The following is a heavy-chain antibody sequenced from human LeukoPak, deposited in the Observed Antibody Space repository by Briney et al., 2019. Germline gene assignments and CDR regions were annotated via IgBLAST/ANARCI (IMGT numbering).Heavy chain of an antibody. V-gene: IGHV3-9*03. CDR3: AKGWYYDFWSGYFDY. CDR2: ISWNSGSI. CDR1: GFTFDDYA. J-gene: IGHJ4*02. D-gene: IGHD3-3*01. Sequence: GRSLRLSCAASGFTFDDYAMHWVRQAPGKGLEWVSGISWNSGSIGYADSVKGRFTISRDNAKNSLYLQMNSLRAEDMALYYCAKGWYYDFWSGYFDYWGQGTLVTVSS.